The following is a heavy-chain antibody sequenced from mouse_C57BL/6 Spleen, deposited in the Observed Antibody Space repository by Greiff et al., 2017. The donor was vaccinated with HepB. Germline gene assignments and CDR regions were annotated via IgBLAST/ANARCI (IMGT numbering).Heavy chain of an antibody. Sequence: DVQLQESGGGLVKPGGSLKLSCAASGFTFSSYAMSWVRQTPEKRLEWVATISDGGSYTYYPDNVKGRFTISRDNAKNNLYLQMSHLKSEDTAMYYCARGGDYEDWFAYWGQGTLVTVSA. CDR2: ISDGGSYT. D-gene: IGHD2-4*01. CDR3: ARGGDYEDWFAY. V-gene: IGHV5-4*01. J-gene: IGHJ3*01. CDR1: GFTFSSYA.